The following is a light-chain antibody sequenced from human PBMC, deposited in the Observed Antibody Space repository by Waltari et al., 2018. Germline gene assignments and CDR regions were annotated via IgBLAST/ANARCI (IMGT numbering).Light chain of an antibody. J-gene: IGKJ2*01. CDR2: GAS. Sequence: EIVMTQSPATLSVSPGERATLSCRASQSVGSNLAWYQQTPGQAPRLLIYGASTRVTGIPAGFSGSGSGTEFTLTISSLQSEDFAVYYCQQYNDWPPMYTFGQGTKLEIK. V-gene: IGKV3-15*01. CDR3: QQYNDWPPMYT. CDR1: QSVGSN.